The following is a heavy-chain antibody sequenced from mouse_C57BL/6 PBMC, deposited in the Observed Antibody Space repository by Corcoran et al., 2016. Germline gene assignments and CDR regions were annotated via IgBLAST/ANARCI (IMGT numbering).Heavy chain of an antibody. CDR3: ARGKAQATLAY. D-gene: IGHD3-2*02. J-gene: IGHJ3*01. V-gene: IGHV1-18*01. CDR2: INPNNGCT. Sequence: VQLQQSGPELVKPGASVKLPCKAAGYTLTDYNMDWVKQSHGQSLKWIGDINPNNGCTIYNQKFKGKATLTVEKSSSTAYMELRSLTSEDTAVYYCARGKAQATLAYWGQGTLVTVSA. CDR1: GYTLTDYN.